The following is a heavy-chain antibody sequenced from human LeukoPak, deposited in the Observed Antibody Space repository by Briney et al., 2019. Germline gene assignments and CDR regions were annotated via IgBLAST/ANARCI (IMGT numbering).Heavy chain of an antibody. J-gene: IGHJ6*02. Sequence: GGSLRLSCAASGFTFDGYAMSWVRQAPGKGLEWVSTVSERGVITTYADSVKGRFTISRDDSKSTLFLQMNSLRAEDTAVYYCARDGATYASGSYYAYYYYGMDVWGQGMTVTVSS. CDR2: VSERGVIT. CDR3: ARDGATYASGSYYAYYYYGMDV. D-gene: IGHD3-10*01. V-gene: IGHV3-23*01. CDR1: GFTFDGYA.